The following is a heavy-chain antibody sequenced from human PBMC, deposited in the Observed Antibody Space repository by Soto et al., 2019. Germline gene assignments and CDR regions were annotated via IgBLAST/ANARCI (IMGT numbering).Heavy chain of an antibody. CDR3: ANRHLN. J-gene: IGHJ4*02. CDR2: IKPDGSER. V-gene: IGHV3-7*01. CDR1: GFTFSNYY. Sequence: EVQMVESGGGLVQPGGSLRLSCAASGFTFSNYYMMWVRQAPGKALEWVANIKPDGSERHYVDSVKGRFTISRDNAKNSLYLQMDSLRVEDTAVYYCANRHLNWGQVTMVTVSS.